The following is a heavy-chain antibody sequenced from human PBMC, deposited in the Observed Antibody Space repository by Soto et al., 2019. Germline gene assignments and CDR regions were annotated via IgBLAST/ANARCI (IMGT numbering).Heavy chain of an antibody. CDR3: VRDSGAKLSSS. CDR2: IVPIYRTA. V-gene: IGHV1-69*13. J-gene: IGHJ4*02. Sequence: SVKVSCKASGGTFSSYRINWVRQAPGQGLEWVGGIVPIYRTADYAQKFQGRVTITADESARTSYMELHSLKSQDTAVYYCVRDSGAKLSSSWGQGTLVTVSS. D-gene: IGHD6-13*01. CDR1: GGTFSSYR.